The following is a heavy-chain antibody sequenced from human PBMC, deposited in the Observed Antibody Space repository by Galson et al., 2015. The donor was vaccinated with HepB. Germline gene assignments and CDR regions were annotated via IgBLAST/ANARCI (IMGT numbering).Heavy chain of an antibody. Sequence: SVKVSCKASGFTFTSSAMQWVRQAHGQRLEWIGWIVVGSGNTNYAQKFQERVTITRDMSTSTAYMELSSLRSEDTAVYYCAADRASYYDSSGYYSELEAFDIWGQGTMVTVSS. J-gene: IGHJ3*02. CDR3: AADRASYYDSSGYYSELEAFDI. CDR1: GFTFTSSA. V-gene: IGHV1-58*02. D-gene: IGHD3-22*01. CDR2: IVVGSGNT.